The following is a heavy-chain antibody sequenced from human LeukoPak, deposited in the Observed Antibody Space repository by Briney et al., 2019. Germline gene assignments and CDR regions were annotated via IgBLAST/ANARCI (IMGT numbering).Heavy chain of an antibody. Sequence: GASVKVSCKASGYTFTGYYMHWVRQAPGQGLEWMGWINPNSGGTNYAQKLQGRITMTTDTSTSTAYMELRSLRSDDTAVYYCARRGYIVPAGGYYIDVWGKGTTVTVSS. CDR2: INPNSGGT. D-gene: IGHD2-2*01. CDR3: ARRGYIVPAGGYYIDV. V-gene: IGHV1-2*02. CDR1: GYTFTGYY. J-gene: IGHJ6*03.